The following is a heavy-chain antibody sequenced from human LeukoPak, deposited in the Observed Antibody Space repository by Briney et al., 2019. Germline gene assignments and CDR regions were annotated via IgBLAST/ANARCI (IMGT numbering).Heavy chain of an antibody. V-gene: IGHV3-13*01. CDR1: GFTFNRHD. J-gene: IGHJ4*02. CDR2: IGDDGDT. Sequence: GGSLRLSCVASGFTFNRHDMHWVRHATEKGLEWVSAIGDDGDTYYASSVKGRFTTSREKAKNSLYLQMNSLTAADTAVYYCAIGRRDAYNFPFDYWGQGTLVTVSS. D-gene: IGHD5-24*01. CDR3: AIGRRDAYNFPFDY.